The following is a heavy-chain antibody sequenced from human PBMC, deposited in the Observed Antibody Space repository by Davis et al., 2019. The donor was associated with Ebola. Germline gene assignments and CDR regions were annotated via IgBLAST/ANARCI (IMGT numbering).Heavy chain of an antibody. CDR3: AGLPIPLNYDLAV. CDR1: GASISSHY. D-gene: IGHD2-2*01. J-gene: IGHJ6*02. V-gene: IGHV4-4*07. CDR2: IYSSGST. Sequence: PSETLSLTCTVSGASISSHYWNWIRQPAGKGLEWIGRIYSSGSTIYNPSLRTRVHMSIDTSKNQFSLNLTTVTAADTAVYFCAGLPIPLNYDLAVWGQGTTVIVSS.